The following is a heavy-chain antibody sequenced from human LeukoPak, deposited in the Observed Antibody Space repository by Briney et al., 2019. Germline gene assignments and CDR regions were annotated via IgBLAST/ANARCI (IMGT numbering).Heavy chain of an antibody. CDR1: GFTFSSYE. V-gene: IGHV3-48*03. J-gene: IGHJ4*02. CDR2: ISSSGSTI. Sequence: PGGSLRLSCAASGFTFSSYEMNWVRQAPGKGLEWVSYISSSGSTIYYADSVKGRFTISRDNAKNSLYLQMNSLIAEDTAVYYCARDQTYYYDSSGYRGLDYWGQGTLVTVSS. D-gene: IGHD3-22*01. CDR3: ARDQTYYYDSSGYRGLDY.